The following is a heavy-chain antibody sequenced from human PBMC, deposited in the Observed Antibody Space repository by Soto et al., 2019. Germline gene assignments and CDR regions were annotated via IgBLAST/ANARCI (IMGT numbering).Heavy chain of an antibody. CDR3: AKDVDIAATISYGLDV. J-gene: IGHJ6*02. V-gene: IGHV3-30*18. CDR1: GFTSSNYD. D-gene: IGHD5-12*01. Sequence: GGSLRLSCAASGFTSSNYDMQWFHQAPGKGLEWVAVISYDGSNKYYADSVKGRFTISRDNSKNTLYLQMNSLRAEDTAVYYCAKDVDIAATISYGLDVWGQGTTVNVSS. CDR2: ISYDGSNK.